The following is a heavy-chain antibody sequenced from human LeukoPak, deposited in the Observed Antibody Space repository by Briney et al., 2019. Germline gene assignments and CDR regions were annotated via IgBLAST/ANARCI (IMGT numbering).Heavy chain of an antibody. D-gene: IGHD6-13*01. J-gene: IGHJ4*02. V-gene: IGHV4-38-2*01. Sequence: SETLSLTCAVSGYSISSGYYWGWIRQPPGKGLEWIGCISHSGSTYYNPSLKSRLTISLDTSKNQLSLKLISVTAADTAVYYCARGMAAAADYWGQGTLVTVSS. CDR3: ARGMAAAADY. CDR2: ISHSGST. CDR1: GYSISSGYY.